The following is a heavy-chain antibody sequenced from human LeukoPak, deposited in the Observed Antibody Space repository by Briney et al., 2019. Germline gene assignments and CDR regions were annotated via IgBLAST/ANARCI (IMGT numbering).Heavy chain of an antibody. CDR2: IYTSGST. CDR3: ARDLRGVHYYYYMDV. Sequence: SETLSLTCTVSGGSFTSYYWSWIRQPPGKGLEWIGRIYTSGSTNYNPSPKSRVTMSVDTSKNQFSLKLSSVTAADTAVYYCARDLRGVHYYYYMDVWGKGTTVTVSS. D-gene: IGHD3-10*01. CDR1: GGSFTSYY. V-gene: IGHV4-4*07. J-gene: IGHJ6*03.